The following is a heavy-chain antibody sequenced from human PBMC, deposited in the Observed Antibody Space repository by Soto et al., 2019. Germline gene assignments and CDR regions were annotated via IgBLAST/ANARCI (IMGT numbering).Heavy chain of an antibody. Sequence: GGSLRLSCAVSGFTFSRFWMGWVRQAPGRGLEWVANIQQDGSEKYYVDSVKGRFTISRDNSINTLYLQMSSLRAEDTAVYYCAKATYYYDSSGYFPFDYWGQGTLVTVSS. V-gene: IGHV3-7*03. CDR1: GFTFSRFW. D-gene: IGHD3-22*01. J-gene: IGHJ4*02. CDR2: IQQDGSEK. CDR3: AKATYYYDSSGYFPFDY.